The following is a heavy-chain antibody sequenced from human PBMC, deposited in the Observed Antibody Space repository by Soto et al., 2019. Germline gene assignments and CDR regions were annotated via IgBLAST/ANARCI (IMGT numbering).Heavy chain of an antibody. J-gene: IGHJ5*02. CDR3: AGSSGPNWFDP. D-gene: IGHD3-22*01. V-gene: IGHV3-74*01. CDR2: IYSDGSTT. CDR1: GFTFSNYW. Sequence: EVQLVESGGGLVQPGGSLTLSCAASGFTFSNYWMHWVRQAPGKGPVWVSRIYSDGSTTSYADSVKGRFTISRDNAKNIPYRQMNSLRVEDTAVYYCAGSSGPNWFDPWGQGTLVTGSP.